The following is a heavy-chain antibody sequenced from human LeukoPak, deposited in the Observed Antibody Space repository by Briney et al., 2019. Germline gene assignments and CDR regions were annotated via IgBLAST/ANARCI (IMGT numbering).Heavy chain of an antibody. CDR2: INHSGNVN. Sequence: TGGSLRLSCAASGFTFSSYWMNWARQAPGKGLEWVASINHSGNVNYYVDSVKGRFTISRDNAKNSLYLQMSNLRAEDTAVYFCARGGGLDVWGQGATVTVSS. V-gene: IGHV3-7*03. CDR3: ARGGGLDV. J-gene: IGHJ6*02. D-gene: IGHD3-16*01. CDR1: GFTFSSYW.